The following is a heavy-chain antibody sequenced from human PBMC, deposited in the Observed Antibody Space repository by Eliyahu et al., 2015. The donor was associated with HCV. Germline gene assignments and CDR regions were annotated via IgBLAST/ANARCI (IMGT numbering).Heavy chain of an antibody. D-gene: IGHD1-26*01. V-gene: IGHV3-15*01. J-gene: IGHJ4*02. CDR1: GFTFSNAW. CDR2: IKSKTDGGTT. Sequence: EVQLVESGGGLVKPGGSLRLSCAASGFTFSNAWMSWVRQAPGKGLEWVGRIKSKTDGGTTDYAAPVKGRFTISRDDSKNTLYLQMNSLKTEDTAVYYCTTGYSGSHQIFDYWGQGTLVTVSS. CDR3: TTGYSGSHQIFDY.